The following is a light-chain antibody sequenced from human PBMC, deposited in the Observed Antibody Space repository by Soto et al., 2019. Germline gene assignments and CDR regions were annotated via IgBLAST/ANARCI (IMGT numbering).Light chain of an antibody. J-gene: IGKJ2*01. CDR2: AAS. V-gene: IGKV1-39*01. CDR1: HNITSY. CDR3: QQSYITPLT. Sequence: DIQMTQSPSSLSASVGDRVTISCRASHNITSYLNWYQQRPGKAPNLLIYAASNLQSGVPSRFSGSGSGTDFTLPISSLQPEDFATYYCQQSYITPLTFGQGTKLEIK.